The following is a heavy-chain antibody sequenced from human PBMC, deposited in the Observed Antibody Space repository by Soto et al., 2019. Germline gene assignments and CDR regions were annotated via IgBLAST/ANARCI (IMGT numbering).Heavy chain of an antibody. V-gene: IGHV1-18*01. Sequence: GASLKASCKASGYTFTSYGISWVRQAPGQGLEWMGWISAYNGNINYAQKLQGRVTMTTDTSTSTAYMELRSLRSDDTAVYYCANVRYSSSWIYNWFDPWGQGTLVTVSS. CDR1: GYTFTSYG. CDR2: ISAYNGNI. CDR3: ANVRYSSSWIYNWFDP. J-gene: IGHJ5*02. D-gene: IGHD6-13*01.